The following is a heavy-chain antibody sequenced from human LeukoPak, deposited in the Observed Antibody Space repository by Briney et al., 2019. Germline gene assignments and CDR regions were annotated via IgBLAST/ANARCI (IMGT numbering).Heavy chain of an antibody. CDR3: ARGSTSDWPLDH. Sequence: ASVKVSCKASGYTFRAYAIHWVRQAPGQRFEWMGWIDADNGDTRYSQRFQGRVTITRDTSASTVYTELSSLRSEDTAVYYCARGSTSDWPLDHWGQETLVTISS. V-gene: IGHV1-3*01. D-gene: IGHD6-19*01. J-gene: IGHJ4*02. CDR1: GYTFRAYA. CDR2: IDADNGDT.